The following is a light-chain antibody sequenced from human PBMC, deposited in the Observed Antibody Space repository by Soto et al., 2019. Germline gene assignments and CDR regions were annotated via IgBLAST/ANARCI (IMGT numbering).Light chain of an antibody. V-gene: IGLV1-40*01. CDR3: QSYDSSLSGWV. Sequence: QPVLTQPPSVSGAPGQRVTISCTGSSCNIGAGYDVHWYQQLPGTAPKLLIYGNSNRPSGVPDRFSGSKSGTSASLAITGLQAEDEADYYCQSYDSSLSGWVFGGGTKVTVL. J-gene: IGLJ3*02. CDR1: SCNIGAGYD. CDR2: GNS.